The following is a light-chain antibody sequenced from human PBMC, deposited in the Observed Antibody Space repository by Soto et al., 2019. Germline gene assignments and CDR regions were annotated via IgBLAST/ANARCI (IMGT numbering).Light chain of an antibody. CDR1: SSNVGAGYD. V-gene: IGLV1-40*02. J-gene: IGLJ1*01. Sequence: QAVLTQPPSVSGAPGQRITISCTGTSSNVGAGYDVHWYQHLPGRAPRLLVYGYKNRASGIPDRFSVSRSGTSDSLAITGLPAEDEAEYFCQSFDISLRGFVFGGGTKVTVL. CDR2: GYK. CDR3: QSFDISLRGFV.